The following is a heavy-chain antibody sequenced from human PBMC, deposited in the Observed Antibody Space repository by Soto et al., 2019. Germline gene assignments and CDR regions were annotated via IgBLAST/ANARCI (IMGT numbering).Heavy chain of an antibody. CDR3: ARAPGGSSSFVDY. J-gene: IGHJ4*02. D-gene: IGHD6-6*01. CDR2: INVYNGNK. CDR1: GYTFTSYS. V-gene: IGHV1-18*01. Sequence: ASVKVSCKTSGYTFTSYSISWVRQAPGQGLEWMGWINVYNGNKKYAQKFQGRVTITRDTSASTAYMELSSLRSEGTAVYYCARAPGGSSSFVDYWGQGTLVTVSS.